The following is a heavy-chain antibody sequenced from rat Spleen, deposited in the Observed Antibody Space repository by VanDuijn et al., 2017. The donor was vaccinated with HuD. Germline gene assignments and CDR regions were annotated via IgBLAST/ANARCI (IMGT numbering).Heavy chain of an antibody. CDR1: GFTFRVYG. CDR2: ITYEGSST. J-gene: IGHJ4*01. D-gene: IGHD1-8*01. CDR3: ARPHSSHYVMDA. V-gene: IGHV5-22*01. Sequence: EVQLVESDGGLVQPGRSLKLSCAGSGFTFRVYGMAWVRQAPKKGLEWVASITYEGSSTYYGDSVKGRFTISRDNAKSTLYLQMNSLRSEDTATYYCARPHSSHYVMDAWGQGASVTVSS.